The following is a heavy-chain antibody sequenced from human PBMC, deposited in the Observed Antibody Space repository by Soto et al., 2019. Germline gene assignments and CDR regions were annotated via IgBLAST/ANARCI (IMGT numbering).Heavy chain of an antibody. D-gene: IGHD2-15*01. V-gene: IGHV3-30*18. CDR3: AKDLGYCSGGSCYSFDY. Sequence: QVQLVESGGGVVQPGRSLRLSCAASGFTFSSYGMHWVRQAPGKGLEWVAVISYDGSNKYYADSVKGRFTISRDNSKNTLYLQMNSLRAEVTAVYYCAKDLGYCSGGSCYSFDYWGQGTLVTVSS. J-gene: IGHJ4*02. CDR1: GFTFSSYG. CDR2: ISYDGSNK.